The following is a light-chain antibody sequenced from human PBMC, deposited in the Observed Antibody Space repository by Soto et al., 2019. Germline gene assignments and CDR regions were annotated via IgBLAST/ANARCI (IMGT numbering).Light chain of an antibody. Sequence: EIVFRQSPATPSLYPGERATISCSATQRVSSYLAWYQQNPGQAPSLLIYDASNRATGIPARFSGSGSGTDFTLTISSLEPEDFAVYYCQQRSNWPVETFGQGTKVDIK. CDR3: QQRSNWPVET. CDR2: DAS. V-gene: IGKV3-11*01. J-gene: IGKJ1*01. CDR1: QRVSSY.